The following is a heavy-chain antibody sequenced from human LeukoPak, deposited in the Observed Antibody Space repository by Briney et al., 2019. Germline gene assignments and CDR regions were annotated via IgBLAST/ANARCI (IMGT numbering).Heavy chain of an antibody. CDR3: ARLLSGWYLADY. CDR2: ITSDGSST. D-gene: IGHD6-19*01. Sequence: PGGSLRLSCAASGFTFSSYWMHWVRQAPGKGLVWISRITSDGSSTSYADSVKGRFTISRDNAKNTLYLQMNSLRAEDTAIYYCARLLSGWYLADYWGQGTLVTVSS. V-gene: IGHV3-74*01. J-gene: IGHJ4*02. CDR1: GFTFSSYW.